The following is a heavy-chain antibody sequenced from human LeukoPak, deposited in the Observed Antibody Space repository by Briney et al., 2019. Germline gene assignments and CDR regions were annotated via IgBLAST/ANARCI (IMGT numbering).Heavy chain of an antibody. CDR1: GVSISTFY. CDR3: ARDTTGATIDYYYYMDI. CDR2: FRTGGST. D-gene: IGHD1-7*01. J-gene: IGHJ6*03. Sequence: SQSLSRTCSVAGVSISTFYWSWVRQPTGKGLEWIGRFRTGGSTGYNPSLKSRVTVSIDESNTQLSQTLSSLTAADTAVYYCARDTTGATIDYYYYMDIWGQGTTVTVSS. V-gene: IGHV4-4*07.